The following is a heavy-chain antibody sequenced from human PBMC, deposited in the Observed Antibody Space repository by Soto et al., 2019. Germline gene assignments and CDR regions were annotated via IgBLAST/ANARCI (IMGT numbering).Heavy chain of an antibody. J-gene: IGHJ4*02. V-gene: IGHV4-59*08. CDR2: IYYSGST. D-gene: IGHD6-19*01. CDR3: ARIAVAGTLDDY. CDR1: GGSISSYY. Sequence: SETLSLTCTVSGGSISSYYWSWIRQPPGKGLEWIGYIYYSGSTNYNPSLKSRVTISVDTSKNQFSLKLSSVTAADTAVYYCARIAVAGTLDDYWGQGTLVTVSS.